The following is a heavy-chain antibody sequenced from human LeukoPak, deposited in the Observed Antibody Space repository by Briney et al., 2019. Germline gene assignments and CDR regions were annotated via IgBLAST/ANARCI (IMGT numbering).Heavy chain of an antibody. D-gene: IGHD3-22*01. Sequence: GGSLRLSCAASGFTSSSYAMHWVRQAPGKVLEWVAVISYDGSNKYYADSVKGRFTISRDNSKNTLYLQMNSLRAEDTAVYYCARGVYYYDSSGYYNGGAFDIWGQGTMVTVSS. V-gene: IGHV3-30*04. CDR1: GFTSSSYA. CDR3: ARGVYYYDSSGYYNGGAFDI. CDR2: ISYDGSNK. J-gene: IGHJ3*02.